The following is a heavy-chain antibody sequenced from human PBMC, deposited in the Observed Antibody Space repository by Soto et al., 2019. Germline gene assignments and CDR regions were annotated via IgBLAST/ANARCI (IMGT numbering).Heavy chain of an antibody. CDR2: IYPGDSDT. J-gene: IGHJ6*02. CDR1: GYSFTTYW. V-gene: IGHV5-51*01. D-gene: IGHD6-13*01. CDR3: TRDSSGSSWSLYYYYYGMDV. Sequence: GESLKISCKASGYSFTTYWIGWVRQMPGKGLEWMGIIYPGDSDTKYSPSLQGRFTISRDDSKSIAYLQMNSLKTEDTAVYYCTRDSSGSSWSLYYYYYGMDVWGQGTTVTSP.